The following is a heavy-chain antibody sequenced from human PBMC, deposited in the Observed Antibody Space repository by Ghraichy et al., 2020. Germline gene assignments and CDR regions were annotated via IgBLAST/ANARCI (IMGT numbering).Heavy chain of an antibody. CDR2: INSETDGGTT. CDR1: GFTFSNDW. J-gene: IGHJ6*02. Sequence: GGSLRLSCAASGFTFSNDWMNWVRQGPGKGLEWVGRINSETDGGTTEDAASVKGRFTISRDDAKRTLYLQMNRLKTEATAVYYCTVATYDFWSGYYPYYAMDVWGQPTTVT. D-gene: IGHD3-3*01. V-gene: IGHV3-15*07. CDR3: TVATYDFWSGYYPYYAMDV.